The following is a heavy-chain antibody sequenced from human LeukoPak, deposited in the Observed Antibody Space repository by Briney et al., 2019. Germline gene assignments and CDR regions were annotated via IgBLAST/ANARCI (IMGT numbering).Heavy chain of an antibody. CDR1: GYTFTSYG. CDR3: ARAMAVFGVSYYYNYGMDV. CDR2: ISAYNGNT. J-gene: IGHJ6*02. D-gene: IGHD3-3*01. Sequence: ASVKVSCKASGYTFTSYGISWVRQAPGQGLEWMGWISAYNGNTNYAQKLQGRVTMTTDTSTSTAYMELRSLRSDDTAVYYCARAMAVFGVSYYYNYGMDVWGQGTTVTVSS. V-gene: IGHV1-18*01.